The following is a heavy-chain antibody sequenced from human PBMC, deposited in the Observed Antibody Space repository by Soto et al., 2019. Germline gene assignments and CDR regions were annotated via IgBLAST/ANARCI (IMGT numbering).Heavy chain of an antibody. J-gene: IGHJ4*02. CDR2: IHYSGST. CDR3: ARGSAAGTKSPFDY. Sequence: PSETLSLTFTGSGGSISGYYWSWIRKSPGKGLELIGYIHYSGSTNYNPSLKSRVTISVDTSKNQLSLKLSSVTAADTAVYYCARGSAAGTKSPFDYWGQGTLVTVS. D-gene: IGHD6-13*01. V-gene: IGHV4-59*01. CDR1: GGSISGYY.